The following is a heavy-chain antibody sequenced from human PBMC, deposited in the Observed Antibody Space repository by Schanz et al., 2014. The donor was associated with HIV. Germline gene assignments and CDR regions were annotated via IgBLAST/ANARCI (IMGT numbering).Heavy chain of an antibody. CDR2: IIPIFATP. CDR3: ARGVRITMIRGVTGIYYFDF. D-gene: IGHD3-10*01. Sequence: QVQLVQSGAEVKKPGSSVKVSCKASGGIFSYHAINWVRQAPGQGLEWMGGIIPIFATPNYAQKFQGRVTITADESTSTAYMELSSLRSDDTAMYYCARGVRITMIRGVTGIYYFDFWGQGTLVTVSS. CDR1: GGIFSYHA. J-gene: IGHJ4*02. V-gene: IGHV1-69*01.